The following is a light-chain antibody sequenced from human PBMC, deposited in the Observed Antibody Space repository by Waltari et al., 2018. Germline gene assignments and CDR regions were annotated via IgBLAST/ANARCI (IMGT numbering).Light chain of an antibody. V-gene: IGKV1-39*01. Sequence: DIQMTQSPSSLSASVGDRVTISCRASQGIARYLNWFQQKPGKAPKLLMYAASNLQSGVPSRFSGSGSGTDFSLTISSLQPEDFATYYCQQSYSSPITFGQGTRLDIK. J-gene: IGKJ5*01. CDR1: QGIARY. CDR3: QQSYSSPIT. CDR2: AAS.